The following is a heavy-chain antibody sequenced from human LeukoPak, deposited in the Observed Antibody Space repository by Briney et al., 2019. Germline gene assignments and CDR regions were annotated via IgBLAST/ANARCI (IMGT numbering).Heavy chain of an antibody. CDR3: ARGSRYYGMDV. CDR2: INHSGST. V-gene: IGHV4-34*01. J-gene: IGHJ6*02. Sequence: SETLSLTCAVYGGSFSGYYWSWIRQPPGKGLEWIGEINHSGSTNYNPSLKSRVTISVDTSKNQFSLKLSSVTAADTAVYYRARGSRYYGMDVWGQGTTVTVSS. CDR1: GGSFSGYY.